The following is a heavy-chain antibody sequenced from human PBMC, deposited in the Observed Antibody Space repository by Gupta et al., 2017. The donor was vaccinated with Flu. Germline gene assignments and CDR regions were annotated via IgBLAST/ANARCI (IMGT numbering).Heavy chain of an antibody. D-gene: IGHD1-26*01. Sequence: EVPLLESGGGLVQPGGSLTLSCAVSGFTLNSKAMNWVRQAPGKGLEWVSGISASSDRTYYADSVKGRFTISRDSSKNTLYLQTNSLRADDTAVYYCAKCSERYLTEFDYWGQGTLVTVSS. V-gene: IGHV3-23*01. CDR3: AKCSERYLTEFDY. CDR2: ISASSDRT. CDR1: GFTLNSKA. J-gene: IGHJ4*02.